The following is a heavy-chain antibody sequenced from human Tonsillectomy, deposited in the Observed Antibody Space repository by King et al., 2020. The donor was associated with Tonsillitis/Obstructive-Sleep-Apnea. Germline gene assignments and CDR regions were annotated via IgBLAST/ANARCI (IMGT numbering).Heavy chain of an antibody. CDR3: ARHPRRCSSTSCYAGNFDY. V-gene: IGHV4-39*01. J-gene: IGHJ4*02. CDR2: IYSSGST. CDR1: GGSISSSDYY. D-gene: IGHD2-2*01. Sequence: QLQESGPGLVKPSETLSLTCTVSGGSISSSDYYWGWIRQPPGKGLEWIGTIYSSGSTYYNPSLKSRVTISVDTSKNHFSPKLSSVTAADTAFYYCARHPRRCSSTSCYAGNFDYWGQGTLVTVSS.